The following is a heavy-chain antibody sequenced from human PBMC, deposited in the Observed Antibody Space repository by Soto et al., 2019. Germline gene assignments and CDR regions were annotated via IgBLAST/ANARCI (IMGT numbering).Heavy chain of an antibody. CDR3: AKDPNGDYVGGFDF. V-gene: IGHV3-23*01. D-gene: IGHD4-17*01. CDR1: GFIFNSFA. J-gene: IGHJ3*01. CDR2: MSATDARS. Sequence: EVQLLESGGGLVQPGGSLRLSCAASGFIFNSFAMTWVRQAPGKGLEWVSSMSATDARSYYADSVKGLFTISRDDSKSTLYLQMNSVRVEDTAVYYCAKDPNGDYVGGFDFWGQGTMVTV.